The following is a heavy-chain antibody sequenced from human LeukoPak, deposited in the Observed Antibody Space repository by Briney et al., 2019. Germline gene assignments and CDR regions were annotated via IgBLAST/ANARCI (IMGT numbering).Heavy chain of an antibody. Sequence: GGSLRLSCAASGFTFRNYAMMWVRLAPGKGPEWVSTVSGSGDGTYYADSVKGRFTISRGNSKNTLYLQMNSLRGEDTAVYYCAKGAGASQVDWFDPWGQGTLVTVSS. D-gene: IGHD1-26*01. CDR3: AKGAGASQVDWFDP. J-gene: IGHJ5*02. V-gene: IGHV3-23*01. CDR1: GFTFRNYA. CDR2: VSGSGDGT.